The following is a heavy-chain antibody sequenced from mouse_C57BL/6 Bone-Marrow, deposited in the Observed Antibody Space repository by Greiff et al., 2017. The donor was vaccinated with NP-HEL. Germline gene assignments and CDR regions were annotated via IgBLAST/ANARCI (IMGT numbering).Heavy chain of an antibody. J-gene: IGHJ3*01. Sequence: EVKLVESGGGLVQPKGSLKLSCAASGFSFNTYAMNWVRQAPGKGLEWVARIRSKSNNYATYYADSVKDRFTISRDDSESMLYLQMNNLKTEDTAMYYCVRHWGYYDYDEAAWFAYWGQGTLVTVSA. CDR3: VRHWGYYDYDEAAWFAY. V-gene: IGHV10-1*01. D-gene: IGHD2-4*01. CDR1: GFSFNTYA. CDR2: IRSKSNNYAT.